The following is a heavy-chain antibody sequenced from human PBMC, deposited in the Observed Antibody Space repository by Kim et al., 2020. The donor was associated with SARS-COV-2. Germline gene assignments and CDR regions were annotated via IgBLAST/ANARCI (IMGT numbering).Heavy chain of an antibody. CDR2: FDPEDGET. V-gene: IGHV1-24*01. J-gene: IGHJ3*02. CDR3: ATPKSGYYAFDI. CDR1: GYTLTELS. D-gene: IGHD3-22*01. Sequence: ASVKVSCKVSGYTLTELSMHWVRQAPGKGLEWMGGFDPEDGETIYAQKFQGRVTMTEDTSTDTAYMELSSLRSDDTAVYYCATPKSGYYAFDIWGQGTMVTVSS.